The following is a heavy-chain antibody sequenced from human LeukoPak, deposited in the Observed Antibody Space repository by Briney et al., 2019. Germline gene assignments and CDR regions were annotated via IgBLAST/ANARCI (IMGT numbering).Heavy chain of an antibody. J-gene: IGHJ6*03. CDR1: GYTFTGYY. V-gene: IGHV1-2*02. Sequence: GASVKVSCKASGYTFTGYYMHWVRQAPGQGLEWMGWINPNSGGTNYAQKFHGRVTMTRDTSISTAYMELSRLRSDDTAVYYCARVPLFGYYGSGSYSYYYYYMDVWGKGTTVTVSS. CDR2: INPNSGGT. CDR3: ARVPLFGYYGSGSYSYYYYYMDV. D-gene: IGHD3-10*01.